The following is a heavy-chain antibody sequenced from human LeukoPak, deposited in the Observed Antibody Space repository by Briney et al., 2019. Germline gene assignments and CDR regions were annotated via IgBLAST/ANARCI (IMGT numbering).Heavy chain of an antibody. V-gene: IGHV1-69*13. CDR2: IIPIFGTA. CDR1: GYTLTELS. D-gene: IGHD2-2*02. Sequence: SVKVSCKVSGYTLTELSIHWVRQAPGQGLEWMGGIIPIFGTANYAQKFQGRVTITADESTSTAYMELSSLRSEDTAVYYCARDPTGYCSSTSCYRRFDPWGQGTLVTVSS. J-gene: IGHJ5*02. CDR3: ARDPTGYCSSTSCYRRFDP.